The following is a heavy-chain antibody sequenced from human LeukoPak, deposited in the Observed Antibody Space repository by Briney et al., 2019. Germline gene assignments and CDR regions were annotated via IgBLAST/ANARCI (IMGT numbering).Heavy chain of an antibody. D-gene: IGHD4-17*01. J-gene: IGHJ6*03. CDR1: GYTFTSYY. CDR3: ARDGPTVTTPNYYYYYMDV. Sequence: ASVKVSCKASGYTFTSYYMHWVRQAPGQGLEWMGIINPSGGSTSYAQKFQGRVTMTRDTSTSTAYMELRSLRSDDTAVYYCARDGPTVTTPNYYYYYMDVWGKGTTVTVSS. CDR2: INPSGGST. V-gene: IGHV1-46*01.